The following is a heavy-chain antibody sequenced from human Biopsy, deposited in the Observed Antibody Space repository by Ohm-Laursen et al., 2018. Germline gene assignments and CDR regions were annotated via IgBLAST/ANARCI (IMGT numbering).Heavy chain of an antibody. V-gene: IGHV4-61*01. J-gene: IGHJ4*02. CDR3: ARGVRTTGWPYFDY. D-gene: IGHD2/OR15-2a*01. CDR2: IYSGGNT. CDR1: GYSIIPSGPEN. Sequence: GTLSLTCTLSGYSIIPSGPENWSWIRQPPGQGLQCIGFIYSGGNTNYNPSLRSRVTMSVDTSKNQFSLRLNSVTAADTAVYYCARGVRTTGWPYFDYWGQGILVTVSS.